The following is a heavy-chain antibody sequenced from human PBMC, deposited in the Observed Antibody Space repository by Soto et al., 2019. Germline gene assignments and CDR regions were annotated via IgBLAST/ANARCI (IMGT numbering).Heavy chain of an antibody. CDR2: IDPNSGGT. CDR3: ARVGGGLASLGYYGMDV. Sequence: ASVKVSCKASGYTFIGYYIHWVRQAPGQGLEWMGWIDPNSGGTNYAQRFQGWVTMTRDRSISTAYMELSRLKSDDTAVYYCARVGGGLASLGYYGMDVWGQGTTVTVSS. J-gene: IGHJ6*02. D-gene: IGHD3-10*01. CDR1: GYTFIGYY. V-gene: IGHV1-2*04.